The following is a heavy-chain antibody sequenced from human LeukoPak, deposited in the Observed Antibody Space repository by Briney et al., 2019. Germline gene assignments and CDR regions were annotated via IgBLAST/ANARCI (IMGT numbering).Heavy chain of an antibody. CDR1: GFTFSSYA. Sequence: PGGSLRLSCAASGFTFSSYAMHWVRQASGKGLEWVAVISYDGSNKYYADSVKGRFTISRDNSKNTLYLQMNSLRAEDTAVYYCARVASSGWSGNDYWGQGTLVTVSS. CDR2: ISYDGSNK. V-gene: IGHV3-30-3*01. CDR3: ARVASSGWSGNDY. J-gene: IGHJ4*02. D-gene: IGHD6-19*01.